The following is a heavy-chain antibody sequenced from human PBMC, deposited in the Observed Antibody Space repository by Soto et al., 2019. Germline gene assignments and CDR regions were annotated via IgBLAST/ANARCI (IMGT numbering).Heavy chain of an antibody. CDR2: IDWDNDK. CDR1: GFSLSTSGMR. J-gene: IGHJ4*02. CDR3: ARSPIQLSGSYFDY. Sequence: GSGPTLVNPTQTLTLTCTFSGFSLSTSGMRVSWIRQPPGKALEWLARIDWDNDKFYSTSLKTRLTISKDTSKNQVVLTMTNMDPVDTATYYCARSPIQLSGSYFDYWDQGTLVTVSS. V-gene: IGHV2-70*04. D-gene: IGHD5-18*01.